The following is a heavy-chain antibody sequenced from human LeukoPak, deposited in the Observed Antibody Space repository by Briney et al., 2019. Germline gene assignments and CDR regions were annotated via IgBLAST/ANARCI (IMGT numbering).Heavy chain of an antibody. CDR3: AKEIPTYADAFDI. CDR1: GFTFDDYA. V-gene: IGHV3-9*01. D-gene: IGHD3-16*01. Sequence: GGSLRLSCAASGFTFDDYAMYWVRQAPGKGLEWVSGISWNSGSIGYADSVKGRFTISRDNAKNSLYLQMNSLRAEDTALYYCAKEIPTYADAFDIWGQGTMVTVSS. J-gene: IGHJ3*02. CDR2: ISWNSGSI.